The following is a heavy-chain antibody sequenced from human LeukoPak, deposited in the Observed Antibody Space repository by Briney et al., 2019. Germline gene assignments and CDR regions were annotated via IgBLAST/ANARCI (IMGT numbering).Heavy chain of an antibody. V-gene: IGHV4-38-2*02. J-gene: IGHJ6*03. CDR2: IYHSGST. CDR3: ARDLGELLGYYYYYMDV. Sequence: SSETLSLTCTVSGYSISSGYYWGWIRQPPGKGLEWIGSIYHSGSTYYNPSLKSRVTITVDTSKNQFSLKLSSVTAADTAVYYCARDLGELLGYYYYYMDVWGKGTTVTVSS. D-gene: IGHD1-26*01. CDR1: GYSISSGYY.